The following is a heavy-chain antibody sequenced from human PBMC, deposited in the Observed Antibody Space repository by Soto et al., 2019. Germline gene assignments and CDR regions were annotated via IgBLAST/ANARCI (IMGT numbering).Heavy chain of an antibody. CDR3: VQGPF. Sequence: GGSLRLSCAASGFTFSGHWMSWVRQAPGRGPEWVANINEAGSETYYGDSVKGRFTISRDNARNSLYLQMNSLSAEDTAFYYCVQGPFWGQGTLFTVSS. CDR1: GFTFSGHW. V-gene: IGHV3-7*01. CDR2: INEAGSET. J-gene: IGHJ4*02.